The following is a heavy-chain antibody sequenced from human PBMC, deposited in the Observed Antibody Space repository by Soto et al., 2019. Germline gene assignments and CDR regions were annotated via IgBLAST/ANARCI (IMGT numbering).Heavy chain of an antibody. CDR1: GGTFSTYA. CDR3: ARWAGSNWYGPFDY. J-gene: IGHJ4*02. V-gene: IGHV1-69*12. D-gene: IGHD6-13*01. CDR2: IIPIFGTA. Sequence: QVQLVQSGAEVKKPGSSVRVSCKASGGTFSTYAFSWVRQAPRQGLEWMGGIIPIFGTANYAQKFQGRVTXXAXEXXSTVYMELSSLRSEDTAVYYCARWAGSNWYGPFDYWGQGTLVTVSS.